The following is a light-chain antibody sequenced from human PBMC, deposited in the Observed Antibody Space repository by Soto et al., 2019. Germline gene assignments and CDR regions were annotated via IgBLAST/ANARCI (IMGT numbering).Light chain of an antibody. CDR3: QQYANLPYT. CDR1: QDIADY. J-gene: IGKJ2*01. CDR2: DAS. V-gene: IGKV1-33*01. Sequence: DIQMTRSPSSLSASVGDRVTITCQASQDIADYLDWYQQKPGKAPKLLIHDASILETGVPSRFSGSGSGTDFTFTISSLQPEDIATYYCQQYANLPYTFGQGTKLEIK.